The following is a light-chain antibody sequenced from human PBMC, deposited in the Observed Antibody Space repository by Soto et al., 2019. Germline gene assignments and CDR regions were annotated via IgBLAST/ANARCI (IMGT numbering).Light chain of an antibody. V-gene: IGLV2-11*01. CDR1: SSDIGGYNY. Sequence: QSALTQPASVSGSPGQSITISCTGTSSDIGGYNYVSWYQQHPGKAPKLIIYDVSRRPSGVHDRFSGSKSGNTASLTISGLRADDEADYYCCSYAGSFTYVFGTGTKLTVL. J-gene: IGLJ1*01. CDR3: CSYAGSFTYV. CDR2: DVS.